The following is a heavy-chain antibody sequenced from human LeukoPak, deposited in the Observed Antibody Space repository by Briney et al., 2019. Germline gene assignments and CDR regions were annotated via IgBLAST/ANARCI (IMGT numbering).Heavy chain of an antibody. CDR3: AKFHYYYGSGIFDAFDI. D-gene: IGHD3-10*01. J-gene: IGHJ3*02. CDR2: IYPCDSDT. V-gene: IGHV5-51*01. Sequence: GESLKISCKGSGYSFMNNWIGWVRQMPGKGLEWMGIIYPCDSDTRYSPSLQGQVPTSAAKSISTPYLQWSSLRASDTAMYYCAKFHYYYGSGIFDAFDIWGLGTMVTVSS. CDR1: GYSFMNNW.